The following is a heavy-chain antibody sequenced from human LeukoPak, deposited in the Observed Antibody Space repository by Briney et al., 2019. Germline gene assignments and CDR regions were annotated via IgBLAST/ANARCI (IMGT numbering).Heavy chain of an antibody. V-gene: IGHV1-2*02. CDR1: GYTFTGYY. J-gene: IGHJ6*03. CDR2: INPNSGGT. CDR3: ARGYQLPRVYYYMDV. Sequence: ASVKVSCKASGYTFTGYYMHWVRQAPGQGLEWMGWINPNSGGTNYAQKFQGRVTMTRDTSISTAYMELSRLRSDDTAVYYCARGYQLPRVYYYMDVCGKGTTVTVSS. D-gene: IGHD2-2*01.